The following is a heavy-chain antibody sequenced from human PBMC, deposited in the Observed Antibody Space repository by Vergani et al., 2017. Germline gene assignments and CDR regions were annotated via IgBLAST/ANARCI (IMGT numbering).Heavy chain of an antibody. CDR3: AKANPRNSGYYYLYYYHAMDV. D-gene: IGHD5-12*01. CDR1: GFTFNHYA. Sequence: EVQLLESGGDLVQPGGSLRLSCAASGFTFNHYAMNWVRQAPGKGLEWVSGISGSGGSTYYAGSVKGRFTISRDRSKNTLYLPMNSLRAGDTAVYYCAKANPRNSGYYYLYYYHAMDVWGQGTTVTVSS. CDR2: ISGSGGST. V-gene: IGHV3-23*01. J-gene: IGHJ6*02.